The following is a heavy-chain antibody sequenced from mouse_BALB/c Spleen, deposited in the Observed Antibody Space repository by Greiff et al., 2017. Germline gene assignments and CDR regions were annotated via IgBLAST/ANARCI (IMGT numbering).Heavy chain of an antibody. D-gene: IGHD2-14*01. CDR2: IRLKSNNYAT. CDR1: GFTFSNYW. J-gene: IGHJ2*01. V-gene: IGHV6-6*02. Sequence: EVKVEESGGGLVQPGGSMKLSCVASGFTFSNYWMNWVRQSPEKGLEWVAEIRLKSNNYATHYAESVKGRFTISRDDSKSSVYLQMNNLRAEDTGIYYCTRQDYRYDERYFDYWGQGTTLTVSS. CDR3: TRQDYRYDERYFDY.